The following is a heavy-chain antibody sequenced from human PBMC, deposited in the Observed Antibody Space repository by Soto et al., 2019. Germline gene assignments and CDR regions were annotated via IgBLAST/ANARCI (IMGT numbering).Heavy chain of an antibody. CDR2: ISYDGSNK. Sequence: GGSLRLSCAASGFTFSSYAMHWVRQAPGKGLEWVAVISYDGSNKYYADSVKGRSTISRDNSKNTLYLQMNSLRAEDTAVYYCARDQAVAGTRFFDYWGQGTLVTVSS. D-gene: IGHD6-19*01. CDR1: GFTFSSYA. J-gene: IGHJ4*02. V-gene: IGHV3-30-3*01. CDR3: ARDQAVAGTRFFDY.